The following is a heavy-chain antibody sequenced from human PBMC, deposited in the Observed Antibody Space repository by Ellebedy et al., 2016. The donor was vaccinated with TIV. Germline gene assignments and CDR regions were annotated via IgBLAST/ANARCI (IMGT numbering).Heavy chain of an antibody. CDR1: GFTFSSCA. CDR3: VKAWHSSSWYSNWFDP. V-gene: IGHV3-64D*09. D-gene: IGHD6-13*01. Sequence: GGSLRLSCSVSGFTFSSCAMHWVRQAPGKGLQYVSAISSNGVTTDYADSVEGRFTISRDNSKNTLYLQMRSLRPEDTAVYYCVKAWHSSSWYSNWFDPWGQGTLVIVSS. CDR2: ISSNGVTT. J-gene: IGHJ5*02.